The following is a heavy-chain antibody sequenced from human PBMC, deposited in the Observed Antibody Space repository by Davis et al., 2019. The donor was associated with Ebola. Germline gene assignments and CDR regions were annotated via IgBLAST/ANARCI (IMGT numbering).Heavy chain of an antibody. CDR3: ARGNNRPLLLWLGELSY. D-gene: IGHD3-10*01. Sequence: PGGSLRLSCAASGFDFSNSAMHWVRQTPGKGLEYVSAISSHGDSTYYADSVRGRFTISRDNAKNTLYLQMNSLRAEDTALYYCARGNNRPLLLWLGELSYWGQGTLVTVSS. J-gene: IGHJ4*02. V-gene: IGHV3-64*02. CDR1: GFDFSNSA. CDR2: ISSHGDST.